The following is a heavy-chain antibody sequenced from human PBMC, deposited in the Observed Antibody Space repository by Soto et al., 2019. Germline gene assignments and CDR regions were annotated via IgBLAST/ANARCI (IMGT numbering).Heavy chain of an antibody. Sequence: GGSLRLSCVASGFNFSDHAMHWVRQAPGKGLEWLAIISYEGSNKYSADSVKGRFTISRDNSKNTLYLQMNSLRPEDTGVYYCAKDSGYQLPDNYFYYGLDVWGQGTTVTVSS. CDR3: AKDSGYQLPDNYFYYGLDV. J-gene: IGHJ6*02. D-gene: IGHD2-2*01. CDR2: ISYEGSNK. CDR1: GFNFSDHA. V-gene: IGHV3-30*18.